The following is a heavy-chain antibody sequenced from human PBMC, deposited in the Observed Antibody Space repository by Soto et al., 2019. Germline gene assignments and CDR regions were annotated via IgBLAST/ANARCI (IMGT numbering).Heavy chain of an antibody. J-gene: IGHJ5*02. CDR2: IYSGGST. V-gene: IGHV3-66*01. D-gene: IGHD3-10*01. CDR1: GFTVSSNY. CDR3: PSEVRGALWFDP. Sequence: EVQLVESGGGLVQPGGSLRLSCAASGFTVSSNYMSWVRQAPGKGLEWVSVIYSGGSTYYADSVKGRFTISRDNSKNTLFLQMNSLSAEDTAVYYCPSEVRGALWFDPWGQGTLVTVSS.